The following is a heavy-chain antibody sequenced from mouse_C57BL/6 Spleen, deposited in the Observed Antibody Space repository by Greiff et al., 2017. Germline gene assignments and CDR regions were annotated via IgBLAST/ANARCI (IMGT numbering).Heavy chain of an antibody. J-gene: IGHJ3*01. CDR2: ILPGSGST. CDR1: GYTFTGYW. D-gene: IGHD1-1*01. CDR3: ARSGITTVVSGFAY. Sequence: QVQLQQSGAELMKPGASVKLSCKATGYTFTGYWIEWVKKRPGHGLEWIGEILPGSGSTNYNEKIKGKATFAADTSSNTAYMQLSSLTTEDSAIYYCARSGITTVVSGFAYWGQGTLVTVAA. V-gene: IGHV1-9*01.